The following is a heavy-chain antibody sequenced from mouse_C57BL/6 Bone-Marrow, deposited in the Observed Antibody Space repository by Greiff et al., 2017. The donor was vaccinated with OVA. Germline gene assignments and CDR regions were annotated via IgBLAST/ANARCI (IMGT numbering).Heavy chain of an antibody. D-gene: IGHD1-1*01. CDR1: GYSFTGYY. V-gene: IGHV1-42*01. CDR3: ARGDYGSSLYWYFDV. J-gene: IGHJ1*03. Sequence: EVKLMESGPELVKPGASVKISCKASGYSFTGYYMNWVKQSPEKSLEWIGEINPSTGGTTYNQKFKAKGTLTVDKSSSTAYMQLKSLTSEDSAVYYCARGDYGSSLYWYFDVWGTGTTVTVSS. CDR2: INPSTGGT.